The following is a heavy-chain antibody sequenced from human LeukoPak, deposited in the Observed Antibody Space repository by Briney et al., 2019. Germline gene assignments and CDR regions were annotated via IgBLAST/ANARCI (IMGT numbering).Heavy chain of an antibody. J-gene: IGHJ1*01. D-gene: IGHD1-26*01. CDR2: ISYDGSNK. Sequence: GRSLRLSCAASGFTFSSHAMHWVRQAPGKGLEWVAVISYDGSNKYYADSVKGRFTISRDNSKNTLYLQMNSLRAEDTAVYYCARDTVGGYSYFQHWGQGTLVTVSS. CDR3: ARDTVGGYSYFQH. CDR1: GFTFSSHA. V-gene: IGHV3-30*04.